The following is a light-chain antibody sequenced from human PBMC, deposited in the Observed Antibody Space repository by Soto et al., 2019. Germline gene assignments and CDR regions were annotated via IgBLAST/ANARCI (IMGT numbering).Light chain of an antibody. CDR3: QQYGSSIT. CDR2: HSS. CDR1: KPVNSSY. Sequence: EIVLTQSPGTPSLSRAGRATLSYTSSKPVNSSYLDWYQRQPGQATRLLIYHSSSRATGITDRFSGSGSWADFTLTSSSLETEDFAVYYRQQYGSSITFGGGTKVDIK. V-gene: IGKV3-20*01. J-gene: IGKJ4*01.